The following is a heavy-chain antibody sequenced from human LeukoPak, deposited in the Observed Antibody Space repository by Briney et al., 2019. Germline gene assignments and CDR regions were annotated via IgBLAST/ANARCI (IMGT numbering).Heavy chain of an antibody. J-gene: IGHJ4*02. CDR1: GGSISSYY. Sequence: SETLSLTCTVSGGSISSYYWSWIRQPPGKGLEWIGYIYYSGTTSYNPSLKSRVTISVDTSKNQLSLKLSSVTAADTAVYYCARGVYIAAAQYAYWGQGTLVTVSS. V-gene: IGHV4-59*01. CDR3: ARGVYIAAAQYAY. CDR2: IYYSGTT. D-gene: IGHD6-13*01.